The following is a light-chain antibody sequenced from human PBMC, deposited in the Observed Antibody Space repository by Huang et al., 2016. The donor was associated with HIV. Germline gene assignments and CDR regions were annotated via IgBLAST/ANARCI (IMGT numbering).Light chain of an antibody. CDR2: DTS. Sequence: ELVLTQSPATLSLSPGLRATFSCRASQSVSSYLAWYLQKPGQAPRRIIYDTSKRATGVPASFSGSGSGTDFTLTINRLEPEEFAVYYCQQHSNWPLLGQGTKLEI. CDR3: QQHSNWPL. V-gene: IGKV3-11*01. J-gene: IGKJ2*01. CDR1: QSVSSY.